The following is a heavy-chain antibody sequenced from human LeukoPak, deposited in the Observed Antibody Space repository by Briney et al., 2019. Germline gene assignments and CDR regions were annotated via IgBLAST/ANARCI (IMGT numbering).Heavy chain of an antibody. CDR2: IYTSGET. CDR1: GDSLTSNY. Sequence: SETLSLNCVVSGDSLTSNYWSWVRQPAGKGLDWIGRIYTSGETNYNPSLKSRVTLSVDRSRNQISLKLRSVTAADTAVYYCARGRPDIVPVEFARSGWYFDFWGQGIQVAVSS. CDR3: ARGRPDIVPVEFARSGWYFDF. V-gene: IGHV4-4*07. D-gene: IGHD2-15*01. J-gene: IGHJ4*02.